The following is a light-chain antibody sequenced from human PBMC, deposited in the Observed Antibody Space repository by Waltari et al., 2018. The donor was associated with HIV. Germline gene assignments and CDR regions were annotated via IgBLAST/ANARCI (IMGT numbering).Light chain of an antibody. J-gene: IGLJ3*02. CDR2: DVN. Sequence: QSALTQPRSVSGSPGQSVTISCTGTSSDVGDYNYVSWYQQHPGKAPKLMIFDVNKRPSGVPDRFSGSKSGNTAPLTISGLQAEDEADYYCCSYADDYTWVFGGGTKLTVL. V-gene: IGLV2-11*01. CDR3: CSYADDYTWV. CDR1: SSDVGDYNY.